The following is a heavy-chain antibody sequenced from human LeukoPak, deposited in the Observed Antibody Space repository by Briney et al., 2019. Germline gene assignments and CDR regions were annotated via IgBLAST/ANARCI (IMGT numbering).Heavy chain of an antibody. J-gene: IGHJ4*02. D-gene: IGHD3-22*01. CDR1: GGSFSGHY. V-gene: IGHV4-34*01. CDR2: INHSGST. CDR3: ARVIEGYYDSSAQYGGYFDY. Sequence: KPSETLSLTCAVYGGSFSGHYRSWIRQPPGKGLEWIGEINHSGSTDYNPSLKSRVTISVDTSKNQFSLKVGSVTAADTAVYYCARVIEGYYDSSAQYGGYFDYWGQGTLVTVSS.